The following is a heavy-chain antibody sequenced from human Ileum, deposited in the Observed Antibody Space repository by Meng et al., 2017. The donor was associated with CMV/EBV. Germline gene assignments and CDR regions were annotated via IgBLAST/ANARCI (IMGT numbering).Heavy chain of an antibody. CDR2: IGESDGTT. CDR3: GKHDYDFWTSHNLYLAS. V-gene: IGHV3-23*01. J-gene: IGHJ5*02. CDR1: GFSFSAYA. Sequence: GGSLRLSCAASGFSFSAYAMTWVRQAPGEGLEWVSSIGESDGTTFYVDSVRGRSTISRDNSKNTLFLQLNGLRAEDTAVYYCGKHDYDFWTSHNLYLASWGQGTLVTVSS. D-gene: IGHD3-3*01.